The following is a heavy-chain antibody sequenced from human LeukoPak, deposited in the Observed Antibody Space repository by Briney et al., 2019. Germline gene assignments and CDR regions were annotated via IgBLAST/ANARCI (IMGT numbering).Heavy chain of an antibody. J-gene: IGHJ4*02. CDR3: AGGGPQLATFFDY. Sequence: PSETLSLTCTVSGGSISSSSYYWGWIRQPPGKGLEWIGSIYYSGSTYYNPSLKSRVTISVDTSKNQFSLKLSSVTAADTAVYYCAGGGPQLATFFDYWGQGTLVTVSS. D-gene: IGHD6-13*01. CDR2: IYYSGST. V-gene: IGHV4-39*01. CDR1: GGSISSSSYY.